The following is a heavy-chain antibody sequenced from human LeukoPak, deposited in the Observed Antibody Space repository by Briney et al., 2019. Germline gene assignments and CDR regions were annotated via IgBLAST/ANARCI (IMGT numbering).Heavy chain of an antibody. CDR2: IYHSGST. D-gene: IGHD2-15*01. V-gene: IGHV4-59*01. CDR1: GGSISSYY. Sequence: SETLSLTCTVSGGSISSYYWSWIRQPPGKRLEWIGYIYHSGSTNYNPSLKSRVTISVDTSKNQFSLKLSSVTAADTAVYYCARGYCSGGSCYNGMDVWGQGTTVIVSS. CDR3: ARGYCSGGSCYNGMDV. J-gene: IGHJ6*02.